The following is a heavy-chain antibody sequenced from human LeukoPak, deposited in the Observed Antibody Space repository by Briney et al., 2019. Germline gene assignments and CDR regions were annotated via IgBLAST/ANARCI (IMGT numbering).Heavy chain of an antibody. D-gene: IGHD2-2*01. J-gene: IGHJ5*02. V-gene: IGHV4-38-2*02. Sequence: PSETLSLTCTVSGYSISSGYYWGWIRQPPGKGLEWIGSFYHSGITYYNPSLKSRVTISVEMSKNQFSLKLSFVTAADTAVYYCARRVRIVVVPAAKGSWFDPWGQGTLVTVSS. CDR1: GYSISSGYY. CDR3: ARRVRIVVVPAAKGSWFDP. CDR2: FYHSGIT.